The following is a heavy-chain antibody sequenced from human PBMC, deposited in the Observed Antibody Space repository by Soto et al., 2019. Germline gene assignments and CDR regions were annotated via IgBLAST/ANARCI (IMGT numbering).Heavy chain of an antibody. CDR3: VRDYQPTYHTSGWYYFDS. V-gene: IGHV3-74*01. J-gene: IGHJ4*02. Sequence: GGSLRLSCAASGFTFGDFWMHWVRQVPGRGLVWVSRITSDGTSTSYADSVKGRFTISRDNAKNTLYLQMNSLRSEDTAVYYCVRDYQPTYHTSGWYYFDSWGQGTLVTVSS. D-gene: IGHD6-19*01. CDR1: GFTFGDFW. CDR2: ITSDGTST.